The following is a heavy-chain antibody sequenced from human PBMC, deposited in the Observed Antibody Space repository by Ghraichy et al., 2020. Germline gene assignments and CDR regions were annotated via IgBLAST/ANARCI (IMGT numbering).Heavy chain of an antibody. CDR3: APDLGYCSSRTCYPYYYSGMDV. D-gene: IGHD2-15*01. CDR1: GFTLSNYA. Sequence: GGSLRLSCAASGFTLSNYAMNWVRQAPGKGLEWVSYITSTGTTMYYADSVKGRFTLSRDSAKNSLFLQMNSLRDEDTALYYCAPDLGYCSSRTCYPYYYSGMDVWGHGTTVTVSS. J-gene: IGHJ6*02. V-gene: IGHV3-48*02. CDR2: ITSTGTTM.